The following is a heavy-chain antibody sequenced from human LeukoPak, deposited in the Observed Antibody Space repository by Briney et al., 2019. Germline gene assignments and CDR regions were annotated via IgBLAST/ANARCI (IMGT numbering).Heavy chain of an antibody. Sequence: GGSLRLSCVASGFTFSSYSMHWVRQAPGKGLEWVAVISYDGSNKYYADSVKGRFTISRDNSKNTLYLQMNSLRAEDTAVYYCAKDVTYYDSSGYYSGVVAWGQGTLVTVSS. CDR3: AKDVTYYDSSGYYSGVVA. J-gene: IGHJ5*02. CDR1: GFTFSSYS. D-gene: IGHD3-22*01. V-gene: IGHV3-30*18. CDR2: ISYDGSNK.